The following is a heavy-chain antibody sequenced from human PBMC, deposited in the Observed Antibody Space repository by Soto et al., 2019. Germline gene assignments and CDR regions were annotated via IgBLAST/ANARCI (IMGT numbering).Heavy chain of an antibody. CDR1: GGTFSSYA. CDR2: IIPIFGTA. D-gene: IGHD5-18*01. CDR3: ASCGYSYGFWYPFDY. V-gene: IGHV1-69*06. J-gene: IGHJ4*02. Sequence: SVKVSCKASGGTFSSYAISWVRQAPGQGLEWMGGIIPIFGTANYAQKFQGRVTITADKSTSTAYMELSSLRSEDTAVYYCASCGYSYGFWYPFDYWGQGTLVTVSS.